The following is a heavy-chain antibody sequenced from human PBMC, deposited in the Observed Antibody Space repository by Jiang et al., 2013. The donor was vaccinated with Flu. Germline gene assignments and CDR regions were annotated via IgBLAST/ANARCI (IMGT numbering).Heavy chain of an antibody. CDR2: INHSGST. CDR3: ARANILDY. J-gene: IGHJ4*02. V-gene: IGHV4-34*01. Sequence: LLKPSETLSLTCAVYGGSFSGYYWSWIRQPPGKGLEWIGEINHSGSTNYNPSLKSRVTISVDTSKNQFSLKLSSVTAADTAVYYCARANILDYWGQGTLVTVSS. D-gene: IGHD4/OR15-4a*01. CDR1: GGSFSGYY.